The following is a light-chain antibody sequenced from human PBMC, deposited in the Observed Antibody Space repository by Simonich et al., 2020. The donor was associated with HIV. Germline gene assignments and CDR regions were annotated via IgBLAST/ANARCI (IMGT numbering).Light chain of an antibody. CDR2: EVS. J-gene: IGKJ4*01. V-gene: IGKV2D-29*02. Sequence: DIVMTQTPLSLSVTPGQPASISCKSSQSLRHSGGKTYLYWYLQRPGQSPQLLIYEVSNRCSGVPDRFRGSGSGTDFTLKISRVEAEDVGVYYCMQSIQLPLTFGGGTKVEIK. CDR3: MQSIQLPLT. CDR1: QSLRHSGGKTY.